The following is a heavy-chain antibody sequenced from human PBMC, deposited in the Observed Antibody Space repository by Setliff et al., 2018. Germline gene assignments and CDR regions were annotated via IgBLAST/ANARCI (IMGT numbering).Heavy chain of an antibody. V-gene: IGHV4-39*02. J-gene: IGHJ4*02. CDR1: GGSIRSSTHY. CDR2: IYYSGLT. Sequence: SETLSLTCTVSGGSIRSSTHYWGWIRQPPGKGLEWIGTIYYSGLTYYTPSLRSRATISVDTSKNRFSLRLSSVTAADTAVYYCLRIRLVPHGHSWGQGTLVTVSS. CDR3: LRIRLVPHGHS. D-gene: IGHD2-15*01.